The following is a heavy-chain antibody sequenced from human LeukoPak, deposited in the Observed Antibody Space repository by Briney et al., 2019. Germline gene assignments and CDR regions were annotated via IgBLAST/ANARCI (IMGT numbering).Heavy chain of an antibody. Sequence: SVKVSCKPYGYTFNTYGITWVRQAPGQGLEWMGGIIPIFGTANYAQKFQGRVTITTDESTSTAYMELSSLRSEDTAVYYCARAGCSSTSCYPLAFDIWGQGTMVTVSS. V-gene: IGHV1-69*05. CDR1: GYTFNTYG. J-gene: IGHJ3*02. CDR2: IIPIFGTA. CDR3: ARAGCSSTSCYPLAFDI. D-gene: IGHD2-2*01.